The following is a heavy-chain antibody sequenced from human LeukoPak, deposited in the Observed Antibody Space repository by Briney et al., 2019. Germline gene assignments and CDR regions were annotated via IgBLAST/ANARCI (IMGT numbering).Heavy chain of an antibody. D-gene: IGHD4/OR15-4a*01. Sequence: GGSLRLSCAASGFNFESYTMNWVRQPPGKGLEWASFISSTSSYIYYADAVRGRFTISRDNANNSLYLQMNSLTVEDTAVYYCVRAHYDYGDALDFWGQGSLVTVSS. J-gene: IGHJ4*02. CDR1: GFNFESYT. V-gene: IGHV3-21*01. CDR3: VRAHYDYGDALDF. CDR2: ISSTSSYI.